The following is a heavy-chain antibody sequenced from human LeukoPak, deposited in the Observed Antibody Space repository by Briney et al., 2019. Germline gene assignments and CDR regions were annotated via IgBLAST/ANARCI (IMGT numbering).Heavy chain of an antibody. CDR2: NIPIFGTA. Sequence: SVKVSCKASGGTFSRYYIRWVRQAPGQGREWVGGNIPIFGTANYAQKLQRRVTITADESTSTAHMELSTLSSEHTALYYCVRNRECSSTSCYPDAFDIWGEGTMVTVSS. V-gene: IGHV1-69*13. J-gene: IGHJ3*02. CDR1: GGTFSRYY. CDR3: VRNRECSSTSCYPDAFDI. D-gene: IGHD2-2*01.